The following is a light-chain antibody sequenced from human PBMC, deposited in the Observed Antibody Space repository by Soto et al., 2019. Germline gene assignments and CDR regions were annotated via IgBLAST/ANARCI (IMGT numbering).Light chain of an antibody. CDR2: DAS. CDR1: QSVSSY. CDR3: QQRSNGPPFT. J-gene: IGKJ3*01. Sequence: EIVLTQSPATLSLSPGERATLSCRASQSVSSYLAWYQQKPGQAPRLLIYDASNRATGIPARFSGSGSGTDFTLTISSLDPEDFAVYYCQQRSNGPPFTFGPATKVDI. V-gene: IGKV3-11*01.